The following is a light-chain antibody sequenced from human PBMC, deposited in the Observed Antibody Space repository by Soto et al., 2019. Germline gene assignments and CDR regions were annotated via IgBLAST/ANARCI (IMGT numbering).Light chain of an antibody. CDR3: LNANQDPLT. J-gene: IGKJ1*01. V-gene: IGKV1-27*01. CDR1: MTSCNY. Sequence: IHLTQSPSSLSASVGDRVTITCRPCMTSCNYLAWYLQKPGQIPHLLIYAGSTLEAGVPSRFSGSGSGTDFTLTISSLQPEDVGAYYCLNANQDPLTFGQGTKVDIK. CDR2: AGS.